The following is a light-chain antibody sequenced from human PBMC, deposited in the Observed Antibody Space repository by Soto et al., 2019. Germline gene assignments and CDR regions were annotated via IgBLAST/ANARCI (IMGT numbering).Light chain of an antibody. Sequence: DIQMTQSPSSLSASVGDRVTITCQASQDISNYLNWYQQKPGKAPKLLIYDASNLETGVPSRFSGSGSGTDFTFTISSLQPEDIATYYCQQYDNLSYSVFGPGTKVDIK. J-gene: IGKJ3*01. CDR2: DAS. CDR3: QQYDNLSYSV. V-gene: IGKV1-33*01. CDR1: QDISNY.